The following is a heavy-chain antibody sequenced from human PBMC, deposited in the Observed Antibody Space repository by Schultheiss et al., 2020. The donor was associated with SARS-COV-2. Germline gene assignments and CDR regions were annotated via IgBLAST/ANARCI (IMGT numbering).Heavy chain of an antibody. J-gene: IGHJ6*02. CDR2: ISYDGSNK. V-gene: IGHV3-30*07. Sequence: GGSLRLSCAASGFTFSSYAMYWVRQAPGKGLEWVAVISYDGSNKYYADPVKGRFTISRDNAKNSLYLQMNSLRAEDTAVYYCAKDFSSSYRYYYYGMDVWGQGTTVTVSS. D-gene: IGHD6-6*01. CDR3: AKDFSSSYRYYYYGMDV. CDR1: GFTFSSYA.